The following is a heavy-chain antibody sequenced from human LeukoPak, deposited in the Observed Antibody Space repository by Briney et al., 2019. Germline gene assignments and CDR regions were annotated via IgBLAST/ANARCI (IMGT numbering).Heavy chain of an antibody. CDR2: ISAYNGNT. D-gene: IGHD6-13*01. Sequence: GASVKVSCKASGYTFTSYGISWVRQAPGQGLEWMGWISAYNGNTNYAQKLQGRVTMTTETSTSTAYMDLRSLRSDDTAVYYCARGLSTSWLPPFDTWGQGTLVTVSS. V-gene: IGHV1-18*01. J-gene: IGHJ5*02. CDR1: GYTFTSYG. CDR3: ARGLSTSWLPPFDT.